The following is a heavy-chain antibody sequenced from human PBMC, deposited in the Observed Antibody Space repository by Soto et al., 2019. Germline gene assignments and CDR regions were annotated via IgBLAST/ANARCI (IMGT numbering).Heavy chain of an antibody. CDR3: AKDRGAVTTTPDAFDI. CDR2: ISWNSGSI. D-gene: IGHD4-17*01. J-gene: IGHJ3*02. CDR1: GFTFDDYA. V-gene: IGHV3-9*01. Sequence: DVQLVESGGGLVQPGRSLRLSCAASGFTFDDYAMHWVRQAPGKGLEWVSGISWNSGSIGYADSVKGRFTISRDNAKNSLYLQMNSLRAEDTALYYCAKDRGAVTTTPDAFDIWGQGTMVTVSS.